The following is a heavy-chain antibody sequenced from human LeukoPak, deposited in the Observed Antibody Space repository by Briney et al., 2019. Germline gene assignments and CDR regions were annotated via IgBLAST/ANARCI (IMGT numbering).Heavy chain of an antibody. J-gene: IGHJ4*02. CDR1: GGSISSTSYY. CDR2: FYYTGSI. D-gene: IGHD3-16*01. Sequence: SETLSLTCLVSGGSISSTSYYWGWIRQSPGRGLEWIGSFYYTGSIFDNRSLRSRVTISIDMSKNQFLLKLTSVTAADTAVYYCAKVPTWGRFDYWGQGTLVTVSS. V-gene: IGHV4-39*07. CDR3: AKVPTWGRFDY.